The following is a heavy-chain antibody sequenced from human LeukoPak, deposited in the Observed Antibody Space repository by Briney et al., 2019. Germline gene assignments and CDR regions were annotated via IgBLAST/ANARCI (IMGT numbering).Heavy chain of an antibody. D-gene: IGHD6-19*01. J-gene: IGHJ4*02. V-gene: IGHV4-59*04. Sequence: SETLSLTCTVSGGSISTYYWSWIRQPPGKGLECIGYMYYSGSTYYNPSLKSRVTISVDTSKNQFSLKLSSVTAADTAVYYCARDHFAVPGNLDYWGQGTLVTVSP. CDR1: GGSISTYY. CDR3: ARDHFAVPGNLDY. CDR2: MYYSGST.